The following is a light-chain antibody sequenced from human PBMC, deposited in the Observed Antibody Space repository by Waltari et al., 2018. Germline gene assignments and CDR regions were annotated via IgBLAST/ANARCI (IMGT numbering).Light chain of an antibody. CDR1: PSDIGSYNL. CDR2: EVN. J-gene: IGLJ3*02. Sequence: QSALTQPASVSGSPGQSITISCTRTPSDIGSYNLVVWYQQQPGEVPKLIIYEVNKRPSGVSNRFSGSKSGNTASLTISGLQPEDEADYYCCSYGGASLRVFGGGTKVTVL. V-gene: IGLV2-23*02. CDR3: CSYGGASLRV.